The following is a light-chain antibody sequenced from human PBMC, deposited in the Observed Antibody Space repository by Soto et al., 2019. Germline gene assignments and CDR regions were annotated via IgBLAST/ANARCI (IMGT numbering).Light chain of an antibody. CDR3: QQYDSSSGT. V-gene: IGKV1-5*01. CDR1: QSIGVW. CDR2: DAS. Sequence: DIQMTQSPSTLSSSVGDRVTITCRASQSIGVWLAWYQQKPGRAPKLLIYDASTLQRGVPSRFSGSGSGTEFTLNISSLQPEDFATYYCQQYDSSSGTFGQGTKVEIK. J-gene: IGKJ1*01.